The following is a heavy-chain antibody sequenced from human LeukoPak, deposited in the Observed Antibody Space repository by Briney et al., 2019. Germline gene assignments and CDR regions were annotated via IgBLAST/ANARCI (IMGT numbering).Heavy chain of an antibody. D-gene: IGHD6-19*01. J-gene: IGHJ4*02. V-gene: IGHV5-51*01. CDR2: IYPGDSDT. Sequence: GESLKISCKGSGYNFASYWIGWVRQMPGKGLEWMGIIYPGDSDTRYSLSFEGQVTISADKSISTAYLQWSSLKASDTAMYYCARLKGSIAVAEFDDWGQGTLVTVSS. CDR3: ARLKGSIAVAEFDD. CDR1: GYNFASYW.